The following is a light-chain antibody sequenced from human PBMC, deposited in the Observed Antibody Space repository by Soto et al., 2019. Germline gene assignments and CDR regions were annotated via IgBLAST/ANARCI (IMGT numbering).Light chain of an antibody. CDR2: LGS. CDR1: RSLLHSNGYNY. J-gene: IGKJ2*01. CDR3: MQALQTPYT. Sequence: DIVVTQSPLSLPVTPGEPASISCRSSRSLLHSNGYNYLDWYLQKPGQSPQLLSYLGSSRASGVPDRFTGSGSGTDFTLKISRVEAEDVGVYYCMQALQTPYTFGQGTKLEIK. V-gene: IGKV2-28*01.